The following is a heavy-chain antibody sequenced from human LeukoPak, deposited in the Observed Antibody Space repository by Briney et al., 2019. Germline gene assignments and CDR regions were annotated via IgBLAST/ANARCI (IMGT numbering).Heavy chain of an antibody. CDR3: AGHLNNGYGDYYYYYCMDV. D-gene: IGHD4-17*01. V-gene: IGHV4-59*12. J-gene: IGHJ6*03. CDR2: IYSSGST. Sequence: SETLSLTCTVSGGSISSYYWSWIRQPPGKGLEWIGYIYSSGSTNYNPSLKSRVTISVEKSKNQFSLNLSSLTVAAPALYYCAGHLNNGYGDYYYYYCMDVWGKGTTVTVSS. CDR1: GGSISSYY.